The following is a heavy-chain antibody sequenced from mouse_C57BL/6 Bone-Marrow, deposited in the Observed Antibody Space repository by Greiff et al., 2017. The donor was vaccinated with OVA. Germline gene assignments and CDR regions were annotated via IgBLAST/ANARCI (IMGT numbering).Heavy chain of an antibody. D-gene: IGHD1-1*01. V-gene: IGHV1-42*01. CDR3: ARSSYGLYYFDY. J-gene: IGHJ2*01. CDR1: GYSFTGYY. Sequence: EVQLQQSGPELVKPGASVKISCKASGYSFTGYYMNWVKQSPEKSLEWIGEINPSTGGTTYNQKFKAKATLTVDKSSSTAYMQLKSLTSEDSAVYYCARSSYGLYYFDYWGQGTTLTVSS. CDR2: INPSTGGT.